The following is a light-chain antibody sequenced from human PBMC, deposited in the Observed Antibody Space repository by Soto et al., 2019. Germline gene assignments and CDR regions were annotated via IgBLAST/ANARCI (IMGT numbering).Light chain of an antibody. CDR3: QSYDNSLSGSWV. V-gene: IGLV1-40*01. J-gene: IGLJ3*02. CDR1: SSNIGSLYD. CDR2: DNS. Sequence: QSVLTQPPSVSGAPGQRVTISCTGSSSNIGSLYDVHWYQQLPGTAPKLLIYDNSNRPSGVPDRFSGSKSGTSASLAITGLQAEDEADYYCQSYDNSLSGSWVFGGGTKVTVL.